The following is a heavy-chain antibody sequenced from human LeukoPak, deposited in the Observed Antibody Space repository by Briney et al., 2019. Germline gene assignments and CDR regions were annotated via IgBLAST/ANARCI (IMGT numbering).Heavy chain of an antibody. CDR1: GFTFSSFA. CDR2: ISSNGGGT. V-gene: IGHV3-64*04. Sequence: QSGGSLRLSCSASGFTFSSFAMHWVRQAQGKGLEYVSAISSNGGGTHYADSVKGGFTISRDNSRNTLYLQMSSLRVEDTAVYYCARGWQWLVSWGQGTLLTVSS. CDR3: ARGWQWLVS. J-gene: IGHJ5*02. D-gene: IGHD6-19*01.